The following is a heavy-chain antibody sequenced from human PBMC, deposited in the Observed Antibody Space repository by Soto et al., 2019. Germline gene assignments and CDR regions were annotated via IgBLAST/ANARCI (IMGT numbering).Heavy chain of an antibody. J-gene: IGHJ4*02. Sequence: GGSLRLSCAAYGFTFSGSAMHWVRQASGKGLEWVGRIRSKANSYATAYAASVKGRFTISRDDSKNTAYLQMNSLITEYTAVYYCTRRTTVTSSDYWGQGTLVTVSS. CDR2: IRSKANSYAT. V-gene: IGHV3-73*01. D-gene: IGHD4-17*01. CDR3: TRRTTVTSSDY. CDR1: GFTFSGSA.